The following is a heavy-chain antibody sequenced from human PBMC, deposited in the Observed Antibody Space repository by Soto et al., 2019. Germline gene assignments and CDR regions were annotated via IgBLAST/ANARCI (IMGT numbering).Heavy chain of an antibody. J-gene: IGHJ4*02. CDR2: ISYDGSNK. CDR3: AKDRSLYYDFWSGYFIFDY. V-gene: IGHV3-30*18. CDR1: GFTFSSYG. D-gene: IGHD3-3*01. Sequence: PGGSLRLSCAASGFTFSSYGMHWVRQAPGKGLEWVAVISYDGSNKYYADSVKGRFTISRDNSKNTLYLQMNSLRAEDTAVYYCAKDRSLYYDFWSGYFIFDYWGQGTLVTAPQ.